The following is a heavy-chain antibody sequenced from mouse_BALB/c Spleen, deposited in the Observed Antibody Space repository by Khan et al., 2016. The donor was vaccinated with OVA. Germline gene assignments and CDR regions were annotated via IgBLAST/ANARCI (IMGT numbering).Heavy chain of an antibody. J-gene: IGHJ3*01. CDR3: ERRNYFGYTFAY. D-gene: IGHD1-2*01. CDR1: GYTFTDYY. CDR2: ISPGSGDT. Sequence: QVQLKESGAELARPGASVKLSCKASGYTFTDYYINWVKQRTGQGLEWIGEISPGSGDTYYNEKFKGKATLTADKSSSTAYMQLSSLTSEASAVKFSERRNYFGYTFAYWGQGTLVTVSA. V-gene: IGHV1-77*01.